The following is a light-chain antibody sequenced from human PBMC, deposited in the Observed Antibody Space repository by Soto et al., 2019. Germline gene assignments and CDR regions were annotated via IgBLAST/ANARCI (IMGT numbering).Light chain of an antibody. J-gene: IGLJ1*01. CDR2: EVS. Sequence: QSVLTQPASVSGSPGQSITISCTGTSSDVGSYNYVSWYQHHPGKAPKLMIYEVSNRPSGVSNRFSGSKSGNTASLTISGLQAEDEADYYCTSYTISSTLILGTGTKVTVL. CDR3: TSYTISSTLI. CDR1: SSDVGSYNY. V-gene: IGLV2-14*01.